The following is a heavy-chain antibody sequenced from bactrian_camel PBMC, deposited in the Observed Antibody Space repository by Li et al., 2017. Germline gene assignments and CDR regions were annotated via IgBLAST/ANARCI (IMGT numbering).Heavy chain of an antibody. CDR3: AADRRRHGPPSLRPGDYSV. CDR1: AYTPANAR. J-gene: IGHJ4*01. V-gene: IGHV3S53*01. D-gene: IGHD2*01. CDR2: LASDGSS. Sequence: VQLVESGGGSVQAGGSLRLSCAFDAYTPANARMAWFRQAPGKEREGVASLASDGSSIYANSLKGRFSISKDNARNWLDLQMDSLEPGDTARYYCAADRRRHGPPSLRPGDYSVWGQGTQVTVSS.